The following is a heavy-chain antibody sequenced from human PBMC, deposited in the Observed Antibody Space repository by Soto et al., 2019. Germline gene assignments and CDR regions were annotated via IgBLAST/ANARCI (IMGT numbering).Heavy chain of an antibody. D-gene: IGHD4-17*01. V-gene: IGHV4-59*01. CDR1: GVSINSYY. Sequence: SETLSLSCAGSGVSINSYYWSWIRQPPGKALEWIGYIYYSGTTNYNPSLKSRVTISVDTSKNQFSLRLSSVTAADTAVYYCVIGGWGSTVVTTDAFDIWGQGTMVTVSS. CDR2: IYYSGTT. CDR3: VIGGWGSTVVTTDAFDI. J-gene: IGHJ3*02.